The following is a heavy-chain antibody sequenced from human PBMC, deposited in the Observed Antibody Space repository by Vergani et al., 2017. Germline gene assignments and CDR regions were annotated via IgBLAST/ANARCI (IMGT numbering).Heavy chain of an antibody. CDR1: GYTFTSYG. D-gene: IGHD6-13*01. CDR2: ISAYNGNT. Sequence: QVQLVKSGAEGKKPGASVKVSCKASGYTFTSYGISWVRQAPGQGLEWMGWISAYNGNTNYAQKLQGRVTMNTDTSTSTAYMELRSLRADDTAVYYCSRDRGIASAGTGFDPWGQGTLVTVSS. CDR3: SRDRGIASAGTGFDP. V-gene: IGHV1-18*04. J-gene: IGHJ5*01.